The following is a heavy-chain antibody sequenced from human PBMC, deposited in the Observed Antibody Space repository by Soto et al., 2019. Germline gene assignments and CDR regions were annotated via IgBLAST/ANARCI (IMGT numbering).Heavy chain of an antibody. Sequence: LQSLSLTCGISGASVSSKSAAWNWIRQSPSRGLEWLGRTYYRSKWYNDYAVSVKSRITINPDTSKNQFSLQLNSVTPEDTAVYFCARTLSSSAENWFDPWGQGTLVTVSS. D-gene: IGHD6-6*01. CDR1: GASVSSKSAA. CDR3: ARTLSSSAENWFDP. V-gene: IGHV6-1*01. CDR2: TYYRSKWYN. J-gene: IGHJ5*02.